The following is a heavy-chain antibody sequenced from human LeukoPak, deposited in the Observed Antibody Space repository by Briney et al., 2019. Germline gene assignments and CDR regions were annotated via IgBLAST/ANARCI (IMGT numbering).Heavy chain of an antibody. J-gene: IGHJ6*03. CDR3: ARAPYCTNGVCYFWYYYYMDV. CDR1: GGSISSSSYY. CDR2: MYYSGST. D-gene: IGHD2-8*01. V-gene: IGHV4-39*07. Sequence: PSETLSLTCTVSGGSISSSSYYWGWIRQPPGKGLEWIGSMYYSGSTYYNPSLKSRVTISVDTSKNQFSLKLSSVTAADTAVYYCARAPYCTNGVCYFWYYYYMDVWGKGTTVTVSS.